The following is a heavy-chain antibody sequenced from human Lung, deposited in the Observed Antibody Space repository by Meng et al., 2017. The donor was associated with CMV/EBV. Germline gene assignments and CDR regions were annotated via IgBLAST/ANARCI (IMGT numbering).Heavy chain of an antibody. Sequence: QVPLAEVRPGLGGRSGTLALQGAVSCRSISCSNWWSWGSQTPGKGLEWIGEIYQSGSTNYNPSLKSRVTISVDKSKNQFSLKLSSVTAADTAVYYCASFPPPGKQWLVTDYWGQGTLVTVSS. CDR1: CRSISCSNW. J-gene: IGHJ4*02. CDR2: IYQSGST. CDR3: ASFPPPGKQWLVTDY. V-gene: IGHV4-4*02. D-gene: IGHD6-19*01.